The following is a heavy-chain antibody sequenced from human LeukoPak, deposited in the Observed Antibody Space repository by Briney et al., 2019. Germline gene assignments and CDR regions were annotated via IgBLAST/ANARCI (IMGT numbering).Heavy chain of an antibody. CDR1: GGTFSSYA. J-gene: IGHJ5*02. D-gene: IGHD2-15*01. CDR3: ARDLGWDCSGGSCSNWFDP. V-gene: IGHV1-46*01. Sequence: ASVKVSCRASGGTFSSYAISWVRQAPGQGLEWMGIINPSGGSTSYAQKFQGRVTMTRDTSTSTVYMELSSLRSEDTAVYYCARDLGWDCSGGSCSNWFDPWGQGTLVTVSS. CDR2: INPSGGST.